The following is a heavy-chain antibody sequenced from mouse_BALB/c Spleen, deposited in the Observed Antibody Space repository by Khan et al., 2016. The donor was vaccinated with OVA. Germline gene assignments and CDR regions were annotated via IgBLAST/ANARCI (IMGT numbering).Heavy chain of an antibody. D-gene: IGHD3-3*01. Sequence: VQLQQSGPELMKPGASVNISCKASGYSFTTYYIHWVKQSRGKSLEWIGYVDPFNTDTDYNQKFKGQATLTVDKSSNTAYMHLSGLTSEDSAVYYCARGTFDYWGQGTLVTVSA. J-gene: IGHJ3*01. CDR2: VDPFNTDT. V-gene: IGHV1S135*01. CDR1: GYSFTTYY. CDR3: ARGTFDY.